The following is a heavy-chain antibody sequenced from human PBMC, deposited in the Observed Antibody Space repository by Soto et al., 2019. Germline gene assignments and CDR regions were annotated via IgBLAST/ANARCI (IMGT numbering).Heavy chain of an antibody. Sequence: PGGSLRLSCAVSGFICSSYDMSWVRQAPGKGLAWVSTILVAGSQHYEDSVQGRFTISRDTSKNTVFLYMSSLTAGDTAVYYCAKATATGGGAFEIYGQGTMVTVSS. CDR1: GFICSSYD. J-gene: IGHJ3*02. D-gene: IGHD2-8*02. V-gene: IGHV3-23*01. CDR3: AKATATGGGAFEI. CDR2: ILVAGSQ.